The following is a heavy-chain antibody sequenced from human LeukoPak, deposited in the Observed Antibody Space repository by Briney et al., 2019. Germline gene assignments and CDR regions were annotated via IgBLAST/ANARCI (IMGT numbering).Heavy chain of an antibody. V-gene: IGHV1-18*01. CDR1: GYTFTNYG. Sequence: GASVKVSCKASGYTFTNYGINWVRQAPGQGLEWMGWISAYNGNTNYAQKLQGRVTMTTDTSTSTAYMELRSLRSDDTAVYYCARPSSGYYTGYYYYGMDVWGQGTTVTVSS. CDR3: ARPSSGYYTGYYYYGMDV. D-gene: IGHD3-3*01. J-gene: IGHJ6*02. CDR2: ISAYNGNT.